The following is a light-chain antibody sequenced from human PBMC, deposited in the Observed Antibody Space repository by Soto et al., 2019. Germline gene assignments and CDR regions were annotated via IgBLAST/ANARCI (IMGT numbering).Light chain of an antibody. J-gene: IGKJ5*01. V-gene: IGKV3-20*01. CDR1: QSVSSSY. CDR2: GAS. CDR3: QQFGSSVT. Sequence: EMVLTQSPGTLSLSPGERATLSCRASQSVSSSYLAWYQQKPGQAPRLLIYGASSRATGIPDRFSASGTGTDFTLTISDVQPEDFAVYYCQQFGSSVTFGQGTRLEIK.